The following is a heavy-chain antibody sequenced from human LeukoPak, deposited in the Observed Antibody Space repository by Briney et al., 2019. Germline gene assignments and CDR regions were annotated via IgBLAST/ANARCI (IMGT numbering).Heavy chain of an antibody. V-gene: IGHV4-4*09. CDR2: IHSDGTT. Sequence: SETLSLTCSVSGGSLTNYYWGWIRQPPGKGLEFIGYIHSDGTTNYDSSLRSRVAISLDTSKIQFSLRLYSVTAVDTALYFCARLNFRGGEALHFDSWGQGTLVTVSS. CDR3: ARLNFRGGEALHFDS. J-gene: IGHJ4*02. CDR1: GGSLTNYY. D-gene: IGHD3-16*01.